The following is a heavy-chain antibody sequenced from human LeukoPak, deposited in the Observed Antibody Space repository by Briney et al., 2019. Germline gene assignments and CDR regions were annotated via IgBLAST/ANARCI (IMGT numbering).Heavy chain of an antibody. D-gene: IGHD3-22*01. Sequence: GGSLRLSCAASGFTFDDYAMHWVRQAPGKGLEWVSGISWNSGSIGYADSVKGRFTISRDNAKISLYLQMNSLRAEGTALYYCAKDRQYYYDSSGYPDAFDIWGQGTMVTVSS. CDR3: AKDRQYYYDSSGYPDAFDI. CDR1: GFTFDDYA. CDR2: ISWNSGSI. V-gene: IGHV3-9*01. J-gene: IGHJ3*02.